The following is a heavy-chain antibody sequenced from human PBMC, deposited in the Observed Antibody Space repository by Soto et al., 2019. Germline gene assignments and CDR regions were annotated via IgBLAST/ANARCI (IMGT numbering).Heavy chain of an antibody. V-gene: IGHV3-74*01. CDR2: INSDGSST. Sequence: EVQLVESGGGLVQPGGSLRLSCEASGFTFSTFWMHWVRQAPGKGLFWVSRINSDGSSTYYADSVKGRVTISRDNAKNTLYLQLSSLRPEDTAVYYCARDFGYWGQGTLVTVSS. J-gene: IGHJ4*02. CDR3: ARDFGY. CDR1: GFTFSTFW.